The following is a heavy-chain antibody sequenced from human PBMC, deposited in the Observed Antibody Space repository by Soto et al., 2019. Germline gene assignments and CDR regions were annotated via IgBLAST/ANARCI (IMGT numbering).Heavy chain of an antibody. CDR1: GFNFSNYW. CDR3: ARRGSGSYYDY. CDR2: VNSDGSRT. D-gene: IGHD1-26*01. J-gene: IGHJ4*02. Sequence: PGGSLRLSCTASGFNFSNYWMHWVRQVPGRGLMWVSRVNSDGSRTTYADSVKGRFTISRGNAKNTLYLQMNSLRVEDTAVYYCARRGSGSYYDYWGQGTLVTVSS. V-gene: IGHV3-74*01.